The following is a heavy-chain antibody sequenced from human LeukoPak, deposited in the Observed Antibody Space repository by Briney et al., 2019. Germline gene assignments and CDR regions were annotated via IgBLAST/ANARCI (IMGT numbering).Heavy chain of an antibody. D-gene: IGHD3-9*01. V-gene: IGHV3-30*04. Sequence: GGSLRLSCAASGFTFSSYAMHWVHQAPGKGLEWVAVISYDGSNKYYADSVKGRFTISRDNSKNTLYLQMNSLRAEDTAVYYCARGGYYDILTGGYYYGMDVWGQGTTVTVSS. CDR2: ISYDGSNK. J-gene: IGHJ6*02. CDR1: GFTFSSYA. CDR3: ARGGYYDILTGGYYYGMDV.